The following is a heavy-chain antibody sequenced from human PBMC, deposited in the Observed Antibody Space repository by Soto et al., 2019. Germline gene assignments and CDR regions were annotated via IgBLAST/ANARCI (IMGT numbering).Heavy chain of an antibody. Sequence: ASVKVSCKPSGYTFTTYSINWVRQAPGQGLEWMGWMRTDNGNTNYAQKFKGRVTMTTDTSTSTAYLELRSLKSDDTAIYYCARGGNHVWGSSDYWGQGTLVTVSS. J-gene: IGHJ4*02. D-gene: IGHD3-16*01. V-gene: IGHV1-18*01. CDR3: ARGGNHVWGSSDY. CDR1: GYTFTTYS. CDR2: MRTDNGNT.